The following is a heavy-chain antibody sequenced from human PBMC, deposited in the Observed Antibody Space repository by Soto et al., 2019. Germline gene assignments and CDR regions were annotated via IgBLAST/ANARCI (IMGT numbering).Heavy chain of an antibody. CDR3: ARDQWHDSSGYYYAFDI. CDR1: AGSISSGGYY. Sequence: QVQLRESGPGLVKPSQTLSLTCTGSAGSISSGGYYWTWIRQHPGKGLEGIGYIYYSGSTYYNPXLRSRVTISGXXSXNXXSLKLSSVTGADTAVYYWARDQWHDSSGYYYAFDIWGQGTMVTVSS. V-gene: IGHV4-31*03. J-gene: IGHJ3*02. D-gene: IGHD3-22*01. CDR2: IYYSGST.